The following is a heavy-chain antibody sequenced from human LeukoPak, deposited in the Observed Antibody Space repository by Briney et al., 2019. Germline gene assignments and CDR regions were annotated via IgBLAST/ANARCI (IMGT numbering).Heavy chain of an antibody. D-gene: IGHD4-17*01. Sequence: GGSLRLSCAVSGFTFSSYAMHWVRQAPGKGLEWVAVISYDGSNKYYADSVKGRFTISRDNSKNTLYLQMNSLRAEDTAVYYCARDQDYGDSRWFDPWGQGTLVTVSS. J-gene: IGHJ5*02. CDR1: GFTFSSYA. CDR2: ISYDGSNK. V-gene: IGHV3-30-3*01. CDR3: ARDQDYGDSRWFDP.